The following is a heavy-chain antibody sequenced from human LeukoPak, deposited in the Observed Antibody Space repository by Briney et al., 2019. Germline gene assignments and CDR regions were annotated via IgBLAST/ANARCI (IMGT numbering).Heavy chain of an antibody. Sequence: GGSLRLSCAASGFTFSSYAMHWVRQAPGKGLEWVAVVSYDGSNKYYADSVKGRFTISRDNSKNTLYLQMNSLRAEDTAVYYCARGARQWLVRPFDYWGQGTLVTVSS. CDR3: ARGARQWLVRPFDY. D-gene: IGHD6-19*01. CDR2: VSYDGSNK. V-gene: IGHV3-30-3*01. J-gene: IGHJ4*02. CDR1: GFTFSSYA.